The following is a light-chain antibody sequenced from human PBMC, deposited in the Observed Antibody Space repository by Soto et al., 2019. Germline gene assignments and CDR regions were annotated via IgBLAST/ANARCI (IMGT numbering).Light chain of an antibody. CDR1: KGISRY. Sequence: DSHLTLSPPLLCAAVGDSVTMPCRASKGISRYLGWYQQTPGKAPKLLIYAAFTLQSGVPSRFSGSGSGTEFTLTISSLQPEDFASYYCIEYNSFLWTFCEG. V-gene: IGKV1-9*01. J-gene: IGKJ1*01. CDR2: AAF. CDR3: IEYNSFLWT.